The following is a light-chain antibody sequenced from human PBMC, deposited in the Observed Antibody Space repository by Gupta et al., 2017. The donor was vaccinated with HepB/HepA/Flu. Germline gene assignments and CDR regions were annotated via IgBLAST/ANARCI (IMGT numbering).Light chain of an antibody. CDR2: DAS. J-gene: IGKJ4*01. Sequence: ELVMTQSPATLSVSPGERATLSCRASQSVSSNLAWYQQKPGQAPRLLIYDASTRATGVPARCSGSGSGTEFTLTISSLQSEDFAVYYCQHYNNWPLLTFGGGTKVEIK. CDR1: QSVSSN. CDR3: QHYNNWPLLT. V-gene: IGKV3-15*01.